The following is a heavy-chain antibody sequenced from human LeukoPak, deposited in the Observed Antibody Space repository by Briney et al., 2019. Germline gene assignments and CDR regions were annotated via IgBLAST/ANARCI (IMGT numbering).Heavy chain of an antibody. CDR1: GGSISSYY. CDR3: ARLSASDFGVVHAFDY. V-gene: IGHV4-59*12. J-gene: IGHJ4*02. D-gene: IGHD3-3*01. CDR2: ISDIGSI. Sequence: SETLSLTCTVSGGSISSYYWSWIRQPPGKGLEWIAYISDIGSINYNPSLKSRVTISVDTSKNQFSLKLSSVTAADTAVYYCARLSASDFGVVHAFDYWGQGTLVTVSS.